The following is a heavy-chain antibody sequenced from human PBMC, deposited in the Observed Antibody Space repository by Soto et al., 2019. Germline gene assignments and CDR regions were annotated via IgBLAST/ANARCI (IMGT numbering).Heavy chain of an antibody. Sequence: GESLKISCEASGYRFTSYWIAWVRQMPGKGLEWMGLIYPGDSETRYRLSFQGQVTISVDKSINTAYLHWSSLKASDTAMYFCARLEHYYGTGSDTGSMDVWGQGTTVTVSS. D-gene: IGHD3-10*01. CDR2: IYPGDSET. J-gene: IGHJ6*02. CDR1: GYRFTSYW. CDR3: ARLEHYYGTGSDTGSMDV. V-gene: IGHV5-51*01.